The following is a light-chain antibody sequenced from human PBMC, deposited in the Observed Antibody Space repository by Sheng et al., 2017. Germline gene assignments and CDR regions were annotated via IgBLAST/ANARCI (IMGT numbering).Light chain of an antibody. CDR2: AAS. Sequence: DIQMTQSPSSLSASVGDSVTMSCRASQDIRNSVAWYQQKPGKAPKLLLHAASKLESGVPSRFSGGESGTDYILTISSLQPEDFATYYCQQYYSTPYTFGQGQTGDQT. V-gene: IGKV1-NL1*01. CDR3: QQYYSTPYT. CDR1: QDIRNS. J-gene: IGKJ2*01.